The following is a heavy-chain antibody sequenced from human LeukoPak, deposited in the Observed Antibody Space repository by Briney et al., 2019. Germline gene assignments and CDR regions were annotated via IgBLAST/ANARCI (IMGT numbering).Heavy chain of an antibody. CDR1: GYTFTANY. CDR2: IHPKSGGA. J-gene: IGHJ4*02. CDR3: ARIVPAAVIDY. V-gene: IGHV1-2*06. D-gene: IGHD2-2*01. Sequence: ASVKVSCKASGYTFTANYIHWVRQAPGQGLEWVGRIHPKSGGANYAQKFQGRVTMTRDTSISTAYMELSRLRSDDTAVYYCARIVPAAVIDYWGQGTLVTVSS.